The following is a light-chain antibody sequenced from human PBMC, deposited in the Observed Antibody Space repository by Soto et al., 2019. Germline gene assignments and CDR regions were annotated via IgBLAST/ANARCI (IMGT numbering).Light chain of an antibody. CDR2: GAS. J-gene: IGKJ1*01. CDR3: QQYNNWPPWT. CDR1: QSVSSN. V-gene: IGKV3-15*01. Sequence: EIVMTQSPATLSVSPGERATLSCRASQSVSSNLAWYQQKPGQAPRLLFYGASIMATGITARFSGSVSVTEFTLTISSLQSEDFVVYYCQQYNNWPPWTFGQGTKVEIK.